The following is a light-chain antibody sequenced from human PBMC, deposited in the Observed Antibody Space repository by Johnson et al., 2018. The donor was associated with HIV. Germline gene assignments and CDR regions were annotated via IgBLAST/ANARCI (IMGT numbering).Light chain of an antibody. V-gene: IGLV1-51*01. CDR3: GTWDSSLSAGGV. Sequence: QAVLTQPPSVSAAPGQKVTISCSGSSSNIGNNYVSWYQQLPGTAPKLLIYDNNKRPSGIPDRFSGSKSGTSATLGITGLQTGDEADYYCGTWDSSLSAGGVFGPGPNVTVL. CDR2: DNN. J-gene: IGLJ1*01. CDR1: SSNIGNNY.